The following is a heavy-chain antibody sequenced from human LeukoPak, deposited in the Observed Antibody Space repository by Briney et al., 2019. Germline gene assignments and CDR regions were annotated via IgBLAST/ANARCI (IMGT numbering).Heavy chain of an antibody. J-gene: IGHJ4*02. D-gene: IGHD2-15*01. Sequence: ASVKVSCKASGYTFTSYGISWVRQAPGQGLEWMGWINAYNGNTNYAQKLQGRVTMTTDTSTSTAYMELRSLRSDDTAVYYCARGDCSGGSCYSYFDYWGQGTLVTVSS. CDR1: GYTFTSYG. CDR2: INAYNGNT. V-gene: IGHV1-18*01. CDR3: ARGDCSGGSCYSYFDY.